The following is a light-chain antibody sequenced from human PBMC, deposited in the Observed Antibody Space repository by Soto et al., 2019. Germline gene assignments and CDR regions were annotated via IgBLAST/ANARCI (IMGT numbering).Light chain of an antibody. CDR1: QSVSSY. CDR2: DAS. J-gene: IGKJ3*01. CDR3: QQRNNWRFT. V-gene: IGKV3-11*01. Sequence: EIVLTQSPATLSLSPGEGATLSCRASQSVSSYLAWYQQRPGQAPRLLIYDASNRATGIPARFSGSGSGTDFTLTISSLEPEDFAVYCGQQRNNWRFTFGPGNKVDIK.